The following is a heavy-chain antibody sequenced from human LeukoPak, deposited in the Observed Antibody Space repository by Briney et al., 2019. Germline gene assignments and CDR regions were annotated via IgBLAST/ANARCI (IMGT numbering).Heavy chain of an antibody. D-gene: IGHD3-10*01. Sequence: GGLVTPGGSLRLSXAASGFTFSTYSMNWVRQAPGKGLEWVSSIATSSDYIYYAGSLKGRFTISRDNAKNSLYLHMNSLRPDDTAVYYCARGRSITILRGVAISDGFDIWGQGTKVTVS. CDR3: ARGRSITILRGVAISDGFDI. V-gene: IGHV3-21*06. CDR1: GFTFSTYS. CDR2: IATSSDYI. J-gene: IGHJ3*02.